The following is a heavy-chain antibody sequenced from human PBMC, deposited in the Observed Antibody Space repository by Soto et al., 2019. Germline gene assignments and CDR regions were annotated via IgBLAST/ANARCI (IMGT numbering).Heavy chain of an antibody. Sequence: QPGGSLRLSCAVSGFTFSSYTMHWVRQAPGKGLEWVAVISYDGGNKYYADSVKGRFTISRDNSKNTLYLQMNSLRAEDTAVYFCARDSSRLEWLLGDAFDIWGQGTMVSVSS. CDR2: ISYDGGNK. D-gene: IGHD3-3*01. CDR1: GFTFSSYT. J-gene: IGHJ3*02. V-gene: IGHV3-30-3*01. CDR3: ARDSSRLEWLLGDAFDI.